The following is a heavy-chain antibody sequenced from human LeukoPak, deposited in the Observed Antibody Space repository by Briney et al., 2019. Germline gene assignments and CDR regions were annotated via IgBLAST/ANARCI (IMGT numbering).Heavy chain of an antibody. CDR3: ARGRLYSSGLYYYYGMDG. J-gene: IGHJ6*02. D-gene: IGHD6-19*01. V-gene: IGHV3-48*01. Sequence: GGSLRLSCAASGFTFSAYNMIWVRQAPGKGLEWLSYISGSSSAIYYADSVQGRFTISRDNAKNSLSLQMSSLRVEDTAVYYCARGRLYSSGLYYYYGMDGWGQGTTVIVSS. CDR1: GFTFSAYN. CDR2: ISGSSSAI.